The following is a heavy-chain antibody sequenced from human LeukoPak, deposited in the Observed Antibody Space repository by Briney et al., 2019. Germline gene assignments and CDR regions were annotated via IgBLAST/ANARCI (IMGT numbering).Heavy chain of an antibody. Sequence: PSKTLSLTCTVSGGSISSYFWSWIRQPPGKGLEWIGYIYYSGSTNYNPSLKSRLTISVDTSKNQFSLKLSSVTAADTAVYYCARVQRYSSSSGFGYWGQGTLVTVSS. CDR2: IYYSGST. J-gene: IGHJ4*02. V-gene: IGHV4-59*01. D-gene: IGHD6-6*01. CDR1: GGSISSYF. CDR3: ARVQRYSSSSGFGY.